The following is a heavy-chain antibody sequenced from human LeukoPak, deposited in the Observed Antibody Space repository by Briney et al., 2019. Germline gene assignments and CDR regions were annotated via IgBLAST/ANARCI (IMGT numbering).Heavy chain of an antibody. CDR2: ISGSGGST. J-gene: IGHJ4*02. V-gene: IGHV3-23*01. CDR3: ARGTTVVTQYFDY. Sequence: GGSLRLSCAASGFTVSSNYMNWVRQAPGKGLEWVSAISGSGGSTYYADSVKGRFTISRDNSKNTLYLQMNSLRAEDTAVYYCARGTTVVTQYFDYWGQGTLVTVSS. CDR1: GFTVSSNY. D-gene: IGHD4-23*01.